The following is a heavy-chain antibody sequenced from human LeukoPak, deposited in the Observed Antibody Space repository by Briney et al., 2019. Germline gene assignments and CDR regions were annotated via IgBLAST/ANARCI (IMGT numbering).Heavy chain of an antibody. V-gene: IGHV3-30*02. Sequence: GGSLRLCCAASGLTCSSYAMHWVRQAPGKGLEWVAFIRNEGSNKYYADSVKGRFTISRDNSKNTLDLQMNSLRAEDTAVYYCAKGGYYDSSGQAGRVDYWGQGTLVTVSS. D-gene: IGHD3-22*01. J-gene: IGHJ4*02. CDR3: AKGGYYDSSGQAGRVDY. CDR1: GLTCSSYA. CDR2: IRNEGSNK.